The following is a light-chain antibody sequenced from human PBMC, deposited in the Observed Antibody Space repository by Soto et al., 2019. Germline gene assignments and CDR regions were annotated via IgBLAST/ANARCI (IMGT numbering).Light chain of an antibody. CDR2: KTS. CDR1: QSISSW. J-gene: IGKJ2*01. Sequence: DIQMTQSPSTLSASLGDRVTITCRASQSISSWLAWYQQKPGKAPKLLIYKTSDLESGVPSRFSGSGSGTEFTLTSSSLQPDDFATYYCQQYNSYSYTFGQGTKLEIK. V-gene: IGKV1-5*03. CDR3: QQYNSYSYT.